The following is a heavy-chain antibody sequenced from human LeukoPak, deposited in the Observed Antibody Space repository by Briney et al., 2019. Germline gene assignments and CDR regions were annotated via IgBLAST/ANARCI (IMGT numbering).Heavy chain of an antibody. CDR3: ARAAVAGSYFDY. J-gene: IGHJ4*02. V-gene: IGHV3-33*01. CDR1: GLSFSNYG. D-gene: IGHD6-19*01. Sequence: GGSLRLSCAASGLSFSNYGMHWVRQAPGKGLEWVAVIWYDGSNKYYADSVKGRFTISRDNSKNTLYLQMNSLRAEDAAVYHCARAAVAGSYFDYWGQGTPVTVSS. CDR2: IWYDGSNK.